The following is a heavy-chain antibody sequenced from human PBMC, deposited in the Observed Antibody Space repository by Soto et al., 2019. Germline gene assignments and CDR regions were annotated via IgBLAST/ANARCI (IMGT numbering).Heavy chain of an antibody. D-gene: IGHD2-8*02. Sequence: QVQLQESGPGLVKPSETLSLTCTVSGGSISSYYWSWIRQPPGKGLEWIGYIYYSGSTNYNPSLKSRVTISVDTSKNQFSLKLSSVTAADTAVYYSARDKTGGVPYYFDYWGQGTLVTVSS. CDR3: ARDKTGGVPYYFDY. CDR1: GGSISSYY. J-gene: IGHJ4*02. CDR2: IYYSGST. V-gene: IGHV4-59*01.